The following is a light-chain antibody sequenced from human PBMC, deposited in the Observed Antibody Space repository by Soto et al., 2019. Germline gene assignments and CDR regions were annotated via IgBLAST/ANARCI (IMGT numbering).Light chain of an antibody. CDR1: QSISNR. Sequence: DIQMTQSPSTLSASVGDRVTITCRASQSISNRLAWYQQKPGKAPKVLIYDASTLENGVPSRFSGSASGTDFTLTISSLQPYDFATYYCQQYNSYSPRTFGQGTKVDI. CDR3: QQYNSYSPRT. V-gene: IGKV1-5*01. CDR2: DAS. J-gene: IGKJ1*01.